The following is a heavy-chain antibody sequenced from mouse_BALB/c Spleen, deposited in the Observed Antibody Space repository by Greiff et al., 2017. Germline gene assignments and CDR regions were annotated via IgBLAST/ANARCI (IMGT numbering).Heavy chain of an antibody. J-gene: IGHJ2*01. V-gene: IGHV1-54*01. CDR3: AIHYYGSSPDY. Sequence: QVQLQQSGAELVRPGTSVKVSCKASGYAFTNYLIEWVKQRPGQGLEWIGVINPGSGGTNYNEKFKGKATLTADKSSSTAYMQLSSLTSDDSAVYFCAIHYYGSSPDYWGQGTTLTVSS. D-gene: IGHD1-1*01. CDR2: INPGSGGT. CDR1: GYAFTNYL.